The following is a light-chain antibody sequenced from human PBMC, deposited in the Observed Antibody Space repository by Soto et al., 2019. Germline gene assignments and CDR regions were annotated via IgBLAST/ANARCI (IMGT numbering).Light chain of an antibody. CDR2: DAS. CDR3: EQRSNWPIT. Sequence: EIVLTQSPATLSLSPGERATLSCRASQSVTTYLVWYQQKPGQAPRLLIYDASNRATGIPARFSGSGSGTAFTLTISGLEPEDFAISYCEQRSNWPITFGQGTRLEIK. CDR1: QSVTTY. J-gene: IGKJ5*01. V-gene: IGKV3-11*01.